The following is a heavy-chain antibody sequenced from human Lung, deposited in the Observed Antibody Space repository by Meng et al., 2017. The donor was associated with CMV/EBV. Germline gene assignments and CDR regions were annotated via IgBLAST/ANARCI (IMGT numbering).Heavy chain of an antibody. D-gene: IGHD5-18*01. CDR1: GITVSSYG. J-gene: IGHJ6*02. CDR2: IRYDGTNK. V-gene: IGHV3-30*02. Sequence: GGSXRLSCAASGITVSSYGIHWVRQAPGKGLEWVAFIRYDGTNKHYADSVTGRFSVSRDNSRNMMYLQMISLSAEDTAVYHCAKVDSDTLMVPYYYYPMDVXGQGXTVTVSS. CDR3: AKVDSDTLMVPYYYYPMDV.